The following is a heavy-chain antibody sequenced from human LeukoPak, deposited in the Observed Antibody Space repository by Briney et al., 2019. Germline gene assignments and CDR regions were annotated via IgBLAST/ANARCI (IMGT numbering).Heavy chain of an antibody. CDR1: GGTFSSYA. CDR2: IIPIFGTA. J-gene: IGHJ1*01. Sequence: SVKVSCKASGGTFSSYAISWVRQAPGQGLEWMGGIIPIFGTANYAQKFQGRVTITADESTSTAYMELSSLRSEDTAVYYCAKSSQYCSSTSCYPSYFQHWGQGTLVTVSS. V-gene: IGHV1-69*01. CDR3: AKSSQYCSSTSCYPSYFQH. D-gene: IGHD2-2*01.